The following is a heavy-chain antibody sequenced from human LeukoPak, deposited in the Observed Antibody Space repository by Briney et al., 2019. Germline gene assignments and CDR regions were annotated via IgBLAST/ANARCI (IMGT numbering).Heavy chain of an antibody. D-gene: IGHD5-18*01. J-gene: IGHJ6*04. V-gene: IGHV4-34*01. CDR2: IDHRGRA. Sequence: PSETLSRTCAVYGTSFSGYYWSWIRQPPGKGLEWIGEIDHRGRAKYNPSLKSRVSTSIDTSKNQFSLNLSSVTAADTAVYYCARDVDTALMDVWGEGTTVIVSS. CDR1: GTSFSGYY. CDR3: ARDVDTALMDV.